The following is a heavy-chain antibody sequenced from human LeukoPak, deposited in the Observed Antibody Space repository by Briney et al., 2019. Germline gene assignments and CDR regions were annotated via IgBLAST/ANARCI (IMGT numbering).Heavy chain of an antibody. D-gene: IGHD1-26*01. CDR2: INYSGNT. Sequence: PSETLSLTCTVTAGSISSYYWSWIRQPPGKGLEWIGYINYSGNTKYNPSLKSRVTISVDTSKNQFSLKLSSVTAADTAVYYCARGRYSGSYLYFDYWGQGTLVTVSS. J-gene: IGHJ4*02. V-gene: IGHV4-59*08. CDR3: ARGRYSGSYLYFDY. CDR1: AGSISSYY.